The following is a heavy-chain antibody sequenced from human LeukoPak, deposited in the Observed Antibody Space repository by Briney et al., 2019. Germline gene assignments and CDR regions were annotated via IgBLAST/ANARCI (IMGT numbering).Heavy chain of an antibody. J-gene: IGHJ4*02. CDR2: VNSSGTTI. CDR3: ARLKSFVY. V-gene: IGHV3-48*03. CDR1: RVTPSSYE. Sequence: GGSLRLSSAASRVTPSSYEMNSVREAPGKGLEWFSYVNSSGTTIQYADSVKGRFTIARDNAKNSLYLQMNSLSAEVTAIYYCARLKSFVYWGQGTLVTVSS.